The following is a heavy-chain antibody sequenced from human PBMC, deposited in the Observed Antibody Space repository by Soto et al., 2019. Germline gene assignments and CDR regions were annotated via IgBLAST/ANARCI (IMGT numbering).Heavy chain of an antibody. Sequence: PSETLSLTCTVSGGSISSYYWSWIRQPPGKGLEWIGYIYYSGSTNYNPSLKSRVTISVDTSKNQFSLKLSSVTAADTAVYYCARLAVAGTIALDYWGQGTLVTVSS. CDR3: ARLAVAGTIALDY. CDR1: GGSISSYY. J-gene: IGHJ4*02. V-gene: IGHV4-59*08. D-gene: IGHD6-19*01. CDR2: IYYSGST.